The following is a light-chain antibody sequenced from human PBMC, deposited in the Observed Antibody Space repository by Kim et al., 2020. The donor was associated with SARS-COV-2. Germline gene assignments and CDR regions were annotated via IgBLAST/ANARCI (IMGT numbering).Light chain of an antibody. CDR2: EDN. CDR1: SGSIASNY. CDR3: QSYDSSNVV. J-gene: IGLJ2*01. Sequence: GKTVPISWTGSSGSIASNYVQWYQQRPGSAPTTVIYEDNQRPSGVPDRFSGSIDSSSNSASLTISGLKTEDEADYYCQSYDSSNVVFGGGTQLTVL. V-gene: IGLV6-57*02.